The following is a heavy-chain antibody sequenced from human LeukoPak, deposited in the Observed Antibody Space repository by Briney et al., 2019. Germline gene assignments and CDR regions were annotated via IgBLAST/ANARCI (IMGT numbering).Heavy chain of an antibody. D-gene: IGHD2-15*01. Sequence: SETLSLTRTVSGGSINSGDYYWRWIRQPPGTGLEWIGYIYYSGSTYYNPSLKSRFTISVDTSKNQFSLKLSSVTAADTAVYYCARRRCSGGSCYFDYWGQGTLVTVSS. CDR1: GGSINSGDYY. J-gene: IGHJ4*02. CDR2: IYYSGST. CDR3: ARRRCSGGSCYFDY. V-gene: IGHV4-30-4*01.